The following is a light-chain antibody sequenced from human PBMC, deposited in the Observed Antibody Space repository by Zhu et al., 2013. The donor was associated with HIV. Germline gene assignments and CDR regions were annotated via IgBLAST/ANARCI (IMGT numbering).Light chain of an antibody. CDR1: QSVLYNSNNKNY. V-gene: IGKV4-1*01. CDR3: QQYYSTPRT. J-gene: IGKJ1*01. CDR2: WAS. Sequence: DFVMTQSPDSLAVSLGERATINCKSSQSVLYNSNNKNYLAWYQHKPGQPPKLLIYWASTRESGVPDRFSGSGSGTDFTLTISSLQAEDAAVYYCQQYYSTPRTFGQGTKVEIK.